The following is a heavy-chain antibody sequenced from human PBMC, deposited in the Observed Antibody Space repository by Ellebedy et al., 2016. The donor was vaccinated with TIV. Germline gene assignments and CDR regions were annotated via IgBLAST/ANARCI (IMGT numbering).Heavy chain of an antibody. CDR3: GTAPLAFSTSGWEYYFDY. CDR2: IKQDGSEK. V-gene: IGHV3-7*01. J-gene: IGHJ4*02. CDR1: GFTFSSYW. Sequence: GESLKISCAASGFTFSSYWMSWVRQAPGKGLEWVANIKQDGSEKYYVDSVKGRFTISRDNAKKSLYLQMNSLRAEDTAVYYCGTAPLAFSTSGWEYYFDYWGQGTLVTVSS. D-gene: IGHD6-19*01.